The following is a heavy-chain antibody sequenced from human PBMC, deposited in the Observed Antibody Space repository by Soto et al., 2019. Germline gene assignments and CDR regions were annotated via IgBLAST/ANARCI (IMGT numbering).Heavy chain of an antibody. CDR3: ARGSCSSTSCYKEYYFDL. CDR2: IIPMFGTS. Sequence: SVKVSCKASGGTFSGHAISWVRQAPGQGLEWMGEIIPMFGTSNYAQKFQGRVTITADESTSTAYMELSSLRSEDTAVYYCARGSCSSTSCYKEYYFDLWGQGTLVTVSS. J-gene: IGHJ4*02. CDR1: GGTFSGHA. D-gene: IGHD2-2*02. V-gene: IGHV1-69*13.